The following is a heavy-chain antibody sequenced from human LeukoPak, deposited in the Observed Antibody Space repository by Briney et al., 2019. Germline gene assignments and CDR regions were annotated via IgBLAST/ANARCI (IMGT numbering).Heavy chain of an antibody. CDR2: INDDGSDT. V-gene: IGHV3-74*01. D-gene: IGHD2-15*01. Sequence: GGSLRLSCAASGFTFKLYWMHWVRQVPGKGPVWVARINDDGSDTVYTDSVKGRFTISRDDAKNMLFLQMNSLRGEDTAVYHCVRGGPSTWSWGQGTLVTVSS. J-gene: IGHJ5*02. CDR1: GFTFKLYW. CDR3: VRGGPSTWS.